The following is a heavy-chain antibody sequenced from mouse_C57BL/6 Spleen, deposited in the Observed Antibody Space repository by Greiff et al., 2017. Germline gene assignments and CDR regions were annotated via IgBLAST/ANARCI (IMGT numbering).Heavy chain of an antibody. J-gene: IGHJ1*03. V-gene: IGHV5-17*01. CDR1: GFTFSDYG. CDR3: AREYDGYYGYWYFDV. Sequence: EVQLMESGGGLVKPGGSLKLSCAASGFTFSDYGMHWVRQAPEKGLEWVAYISSGSSTIYYADTVKGRFTISRDNAKNTLFLQMTSLRSEDTAMYYCAREYDGYYGYWYFDVWGTGTTVTVSS. CDR2: ISSGSSTI. D-gene: IGHD2-3*01.